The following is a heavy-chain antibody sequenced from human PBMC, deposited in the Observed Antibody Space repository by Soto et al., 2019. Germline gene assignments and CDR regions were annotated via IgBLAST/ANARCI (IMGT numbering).Heavy chain of an antibody. J-gene: IGHJ4*02. V-gene: IGHV4-4*02. D-gene: IGHD1-1*01. CDR2: IYHGGST. CDR1: SGSISSSNW. Sequence: SETLSLTCAVSSGSISSSNWWSWVRQPPGKGLEWIGEIYHGGSTNYNPSLKSRVTISVDKSKNQSSLKLSSVTAADTAVYYCAASKNDDFDYWGQGTLVTVSS. CDR3: AASKNDDFDY.